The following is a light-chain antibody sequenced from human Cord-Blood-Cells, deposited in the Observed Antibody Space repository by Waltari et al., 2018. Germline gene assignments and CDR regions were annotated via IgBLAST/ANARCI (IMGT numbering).Light chain of an antibody. J-gene: IGLJ2*01. V-gene: IGLV1-40*01. CDR2: GNH. CDR1: SSNIGAGYD. Sequence: QSVLTQPPSVSGAPGQRVTISCTGSSSNIGAGYDVNWYQQLPGTAPKLLIYGNHNRPSGVPDRFAGSKSGPSASLAITGLQAEDEADYYCQSYDSSLSGVVFGGGTKLTVL. CDR3: QSYDSSLSGVV.